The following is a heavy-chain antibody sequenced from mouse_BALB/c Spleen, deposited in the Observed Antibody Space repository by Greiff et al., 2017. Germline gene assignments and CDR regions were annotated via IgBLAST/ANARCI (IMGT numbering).Heavy chain of an antibody. CDR2: ILPGSGST. V-gene: IGHV1-9*01. D-gene: IGHD2-4*01. Sequence: VQLQQSGAELMKPGASVKISCKATGYTFSSYWIEWVKQRPGHGLEWIGEILPGSGSTNYNEKFKGKATFTADTSSSTAYMQLSSLTSDDSAVYFCARFVGYYEYDASWGYWGQGTSVTVSS. J-gene: IGHJ4*01. CDR1: GYTFSSYW. CDR3: ARFVGYYEYDASWGY.